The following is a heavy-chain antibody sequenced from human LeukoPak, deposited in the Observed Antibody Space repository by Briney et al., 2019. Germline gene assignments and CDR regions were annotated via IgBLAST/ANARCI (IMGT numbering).Heavy chain of an antibody. CDR2: IYYSGST. V-gene: IGHV4-31*01. CDR3: AREHYDILTGYDYFDY. Sequence: KPSETLSLTCTVSGGSISSGGYYWSWIRQHPGNGLEWNGYIYYSGSTYYNPSLKSQVTISVDTSKNQFTLKLSSVTAADTAVYYCAREHYDILTGYDYFDYWGQGTLVTVSS. CDR1: GGSISSGGYY. J-gene: IGHJ4*02. D-gene: IGHD3-9*01.